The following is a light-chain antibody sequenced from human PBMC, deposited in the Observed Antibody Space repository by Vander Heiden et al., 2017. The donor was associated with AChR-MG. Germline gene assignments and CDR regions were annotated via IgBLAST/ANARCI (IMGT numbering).Light chain of an antibody. CDR2: AAT. CDR1: QSINNW. CDR3: QQGNTFPYT. V-gene: IGKV1D-12*01. Sequence: DIPLTQSPSSVSASVGDRLTITCRASQSINNWLAWYQQKPGKAPKALIYAATTLQSGVPSRFSGSGSGTEFTLTISSLQPEDFATYYCQQGNTFPYTFGGGTKVEVK. J-gene: IGKJ4*01.